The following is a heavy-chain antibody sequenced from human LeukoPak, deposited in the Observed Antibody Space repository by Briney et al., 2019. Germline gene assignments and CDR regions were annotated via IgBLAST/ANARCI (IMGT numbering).Heavy chain of an antibody. V-gene: IGHV3-66*01. J-gene: IGHJ4*02. Sequence: GGSLRLSCAGSGFTLNSNYMSWVRQAPGMGLEWVSVIFSGGTTNYADSVKGRFTFSRDNSKKMLFLQMNSLRVEDTAVYYCAGEVYRPWWGQGILVTVSS. CDR2: IFSGGTT. D-gene: IGHD2-8*01. CDR3: AGEVYRPW. CDR1: GFTLNSNY.